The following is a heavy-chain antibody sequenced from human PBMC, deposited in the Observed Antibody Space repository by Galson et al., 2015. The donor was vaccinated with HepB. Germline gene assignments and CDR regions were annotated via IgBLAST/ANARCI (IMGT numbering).Heavy chain of an antibody. Sequence: QSGAEVKKPGESLKISCKGSGYSFANYWVGWVRQMPGKGLEWMGIIFPGDSETRYSPSFQGQVTISADKSISTAYLQWSSLKASGSGMYYCATRLTPFLTYYRFWNGWIDPWGQGTLVTVSS. CDR3: ATRLTPFLTYYRFWNGWIDP. D-gene: IGHD3-3*01. V-gene: IGHV5-51*01. CDR2: IFPGDSET. J-gene: IGHJ5*02. CDR1: GYSFANYW.